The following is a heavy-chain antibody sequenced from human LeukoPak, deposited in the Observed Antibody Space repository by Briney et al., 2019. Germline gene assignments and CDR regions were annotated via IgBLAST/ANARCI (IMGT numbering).Heavy chain of an antibody. CDR3: ARFIGITGTTSWFDP. CDR1: GGSFSGYY. CDR2: INHSGST. Sequence: SETLSLTCAVYGGSFSGYYWSWIRQPPGKGLEWIGEINHSGSTNYNPSLKSRVTISVDTSKNQFSLKLSSVTAADTAVYYCARFIGITGTTSWFDPWGQGTLVTVSS. J-gene: IGHJ5*02. V-gene: IGHV4-34*01. D-gene: IGHD1-20*01.